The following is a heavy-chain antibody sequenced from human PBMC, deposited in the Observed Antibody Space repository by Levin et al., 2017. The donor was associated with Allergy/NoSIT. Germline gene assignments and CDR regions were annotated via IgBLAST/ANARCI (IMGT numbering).Heavy chain of an antibody. CDR3: ARTGRYYDILTGYYTFGEYFDY. J-gene: IGHJ4*02. V-gene: IGHV4-59*01. CDR1: GGSISSYY. D-gene: IGHD3-9*01. CDR2: IYYSGST. Sequence: SETLSLTCTVSGGSISSYYWSWIRQPPGKGLEWIGYIYYSGSTNYNPSLKSRVTISVDTSKNQFSLKLSSVTAADTAVYYCARTGRYYDILTGYYTFGEYFDYWGQGTLVTVSS.